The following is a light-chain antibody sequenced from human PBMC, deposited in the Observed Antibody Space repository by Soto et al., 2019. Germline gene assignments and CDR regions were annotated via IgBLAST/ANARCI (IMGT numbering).Light chain of an antibody. J-gene: IGKJ1*01. CDR1: QSLLYSNGNTY. CDR2: KVS. Sequence: DVVMPQSPLSLPVTLGQAASISCRSSQSLLYSNGNTYLSWFHQRPGQSPRRLIYKVSNRDSGVPDRFSGSGSVTDITLTISRVEAEDVGIYYCMQGTHWPPTFGQGTKVEIK. CDR3: MQGTHWPPT. V-gene: IGKV2-30*01.